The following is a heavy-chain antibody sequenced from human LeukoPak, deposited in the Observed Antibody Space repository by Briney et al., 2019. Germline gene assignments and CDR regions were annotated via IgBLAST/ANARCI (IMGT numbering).Heavy chain of an antibody. Sequence: ASVKVSCKASGYTFSRYAVQWVRQAPGHRLEWMGWINAGNGNTKYSQKFQGRVSITRDTSASTAYMELSSLRSEDTAVYYCAREIPYYYGMDVWGLGTTVTVSS. CDR1: GYTFSRYA. J-gene: IGHJ6*02. CDR2: INAGNGNT. D-gene: IGHD2-21*01. V-gene: IGHV1-3*01. CDR3: AREIPYYYGMDV.